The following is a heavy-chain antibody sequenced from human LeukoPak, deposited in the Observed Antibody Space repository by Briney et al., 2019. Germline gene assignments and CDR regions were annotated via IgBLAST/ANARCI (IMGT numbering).Heavy chain of an antibody. D-gene: IGHD3-22*01. V-gene: IGHV1-46*01. J-gene: IGHJ5*02. CDR3: ARDQGGTYDTPRGFDP. CDR2: INPIGRGT. Sequence: ASVKVSCKPSGYTFTSYYIHWVRQAPGQGLEWMGIINPIGRGTNYAQKFQGRVTITTDESTSTAYMELSSLRSEDTAVYYCARDQGGTYDTPRGFDPWGQGTLVTVSS. CDR1: GYTFTSYY.